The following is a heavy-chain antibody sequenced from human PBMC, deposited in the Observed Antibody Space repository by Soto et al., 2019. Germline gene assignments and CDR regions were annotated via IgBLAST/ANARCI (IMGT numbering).Heavy chain of an antibody. J-gene: IGHJ4*02. D-gene: IGHD3-22*01. CDR3: AKHDSSGYYYGY. CDR1: GGSISSSSCY. V-gene: IGHV4-39*01. CDR2: IYYSGST. Sequence: SETLSLTCTVSGGSISSSSCYWGWIRQPPGKGLEWIGSIYYSGSTYYNPSLKSRVTISVDTSKNQFSLKLSSVTAADTAVYYCAKHDSSGYYYGYWGQGTLVTVSS.